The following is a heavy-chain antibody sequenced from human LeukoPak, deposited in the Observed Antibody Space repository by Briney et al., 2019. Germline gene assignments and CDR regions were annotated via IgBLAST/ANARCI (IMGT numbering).Heavy chain of an antibody. CDR3: ARNPHDYGDSRFDY. Sequence: SETLSLTCTVSGLSISNYYWTWLRQPPGKGLEWIGYIYYSGSTNYNPPLKSRVTISVDTSKNQFSLKLSSVTAADTAVYYCARNPHDYGDSRFDYWGQGTLVTVSS. J-gene: IGHJ4*02. D-gene: IGHD4-17*01. CDR1: GLSISNYY. V-gene: IGHV4-59*01. CDR2: IYYSGST.